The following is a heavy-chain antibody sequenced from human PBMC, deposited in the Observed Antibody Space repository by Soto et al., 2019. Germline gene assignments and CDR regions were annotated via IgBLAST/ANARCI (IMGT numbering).Heavy chain of an antibody. CDR1: GFTVSDNH. CDR3: ATWGDTAKDGY. CDR2: IYYNGNT. J-gene: IGHJ4*02. D-gene: IGHD5-18*01. Sequence: VQLVEYGGGLIQPGGSLRLSCAGSGFTVSDNHMTWVRQAPGRGPEWVSTIYYNGNTFHADSVWGRFTISRDTSKNMLYLQMNSLRAEDTAVYYCATWGDTAKDGYWGQGTLVTVSS. V-gene: IGHV3-53*01.